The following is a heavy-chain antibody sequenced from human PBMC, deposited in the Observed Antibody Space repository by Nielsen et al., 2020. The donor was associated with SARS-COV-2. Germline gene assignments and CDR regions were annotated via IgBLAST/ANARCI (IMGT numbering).Heavy chain of an antibody. D-gene: IGHD6-19*01. V-gene: IGHV3-30-3*01. CDR3: ARGVGIAVAGTGVYFDY. Sequence: GESLKISCAASGFTFSSYAMHWVRQAPGKGLEWVAVISYDGSNKYYADSVKGRFTISRDNSKNTLYLQMNSLRAEDTAVYYCARGVGIAVAGTGVYFDYWGQGTLVTVSS. CDR1: GFTFSSYA. CDR2: ISYDGSNK. J-gene: IGHJ4*02.